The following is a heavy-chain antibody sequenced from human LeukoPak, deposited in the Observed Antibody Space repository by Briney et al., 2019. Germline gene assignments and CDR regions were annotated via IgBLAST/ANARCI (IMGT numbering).Heavy chain of an antibody. J-gene: IGHJ4*02. CDR3: ARGSYYDSSGYDDFDY. CDR2: ISSSSSYI. Sequence: PGGSLRFSCAASGFTFSSYSMNWVRQAPGKGLEWVSSISSSSSYIYYADSVKGRFTISRDNAKNSLYLQMNSLRAEDTAVYYCARGSYYDSSGYDDFDYWGQGTLVTVSS. V-gene: IGHV3-21*01. D-gene: IGHD3-22*01. CDR1: GFTFSSYS.